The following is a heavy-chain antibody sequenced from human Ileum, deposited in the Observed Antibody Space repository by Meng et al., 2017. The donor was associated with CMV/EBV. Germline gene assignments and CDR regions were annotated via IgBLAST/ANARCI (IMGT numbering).Heavy chain of an antibody. J-gene: IGHJ4*02. CDR1: CTFSDYY. CDR2: ISSSGSTI. V-gene: IGHV3-11*04. Sequence: CTFSDYYMSWISQAPGKGLEWVSYISSSGSTIYYADSVKGRFTISRDNAKNSLYLQMNSLRAEDTAVYYCARVGYCSSTSCRASDYWGQGTLVTVSS. CDR3: ARVGYCSSTSCRASDY. D-gene: IGHD2-2*01.